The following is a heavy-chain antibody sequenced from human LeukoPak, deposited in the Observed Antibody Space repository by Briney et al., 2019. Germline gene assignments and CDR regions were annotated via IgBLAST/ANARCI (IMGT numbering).Heavy chain of an antibody. J-gene: IGHJ4*02. V-gene: IGHV3-21*01. CDR3: ARDKRWLQLGDEDY. D-gene: IGHD5-24*01. CDR2: ISSSSSYI. CDR1: GLTFSSYS. Sequence: PGGSLRLSCAASGLTFSSYSMNWVRQAPGKGLEWVSSISSSSSYIYYADSVKGRFTISRDNAKNSLYLQMNSLRAEDTAVYYCARDKRWLQLGDEDYWGQGTLVTVSS.